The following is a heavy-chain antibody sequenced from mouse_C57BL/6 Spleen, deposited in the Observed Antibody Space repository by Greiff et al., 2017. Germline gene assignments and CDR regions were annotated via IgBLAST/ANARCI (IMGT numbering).Heavy chain of an antibody. CDR3: ARRDDYDVEFAY. CDR1: GFTFSDYG. V-gene: IGHV5-17*01. Sequence: DVMLVESGGGLVKPGGSLKLSCAASGFTFSDYGMHWVRQAPEKGLEWVAYISSGSSTIYYADTVKGRFTISRDNAKNTLFLQMTSLRSEDTAMYYCARRDDYDVEFAYWGQGTLVTVSA. D-gene: IGHD2-4*01. CDR2: ISSGSSTI. J-gene: IGHJ3*01.